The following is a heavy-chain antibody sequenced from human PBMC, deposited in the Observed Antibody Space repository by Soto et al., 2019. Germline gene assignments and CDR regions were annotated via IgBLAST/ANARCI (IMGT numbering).Heavy chain of an antibody. V-gene: IGHV4-59*08. CDR2: IYYSGST. J-gene: IGHJ3*02. D-gene: IGHD1-26*01. Sequence: SETLSLTCTFSGGSISSYYWSWIRQPPGKGLEWIGYIYYSGSTNYNPSLKSRVAISVDTSKNQFSLKLSSVTAADTAVYYCARQVFTHRSSYYDAFDIWGQGTMVTVSS. CDR3: ARQVFTHRSSYYDAFDI. CDR1: GGSISSYY.